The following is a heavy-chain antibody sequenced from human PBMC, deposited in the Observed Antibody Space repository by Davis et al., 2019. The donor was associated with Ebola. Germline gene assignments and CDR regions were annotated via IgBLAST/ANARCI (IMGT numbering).Heavy chain of an antibody. CDR3: ARERYRDGSDYFFEQSH. V-gene: IGHV1-69*13. J-gene: IGHJ4*02. CDR2: IIPVSGIP. Sequence: SVKVSCKASGGTFNTYAISWVRQAPGQELDWMGGIIPVSGIPKYAQKFQGRVTITADESTSTVYMELSSLRSEDTAVYYCARERYRDGSDYFFEQSHWGQGTLVTVSS. CDR1: GGTFNTYA. D-gene: IGHD3-10*01.